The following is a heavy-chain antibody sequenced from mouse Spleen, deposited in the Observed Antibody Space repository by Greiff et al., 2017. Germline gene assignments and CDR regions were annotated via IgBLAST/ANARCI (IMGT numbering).Heavy chain of an antibody. CDR2: ISSGGSYT. Sequence: EVKLMESGGGLVKPGGSLKLSCAASGFTFSSYAMSWVRQTPEKRLEWVATISSGGSYTYYPDSVKGRFTISRDNAKNTLYLQMSSLRSEDTAMYYCAREIHYDYDWFAYWGQGTLVTGSA. V-gene: IGHV5-9-1*01. J-gene: IGHJ3*01. CDR1: GFTFSSYA. CDR3: AREIHYDYDWFAY. D-gene: IGHD2-4*01.